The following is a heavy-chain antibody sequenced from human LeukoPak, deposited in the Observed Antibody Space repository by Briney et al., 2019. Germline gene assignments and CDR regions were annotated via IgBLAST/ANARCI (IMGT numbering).Heavy chain of an antibody. CDR2: IYSGGST. J-gene: IGHJ4*02. V-gene: IGHV3-53*01. Sequence: PGGSLRLSCAASGLTVSSYYMTWVRQAPEKGLEWVSVIYSGGSTYYADSVKGRFTISRDNSKNTLYLQVNSLRADDTAVYYCAKQDIRSSGWYDWGQGTLVTVSS. D-gene: IGHD6-13*01. CDR1: GLTVSSYY. CDR3: AKQDIRSSGWYD.